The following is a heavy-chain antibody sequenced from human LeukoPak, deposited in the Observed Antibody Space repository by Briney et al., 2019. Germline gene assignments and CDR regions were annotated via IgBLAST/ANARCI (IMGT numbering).Heavy chain of an antibody. D-gene: IGHD2-15*01. J-gene: IGHJ5*02. CDR2: INPNSGGT. CDR1: GYTFTGYY. CDR3: ARGYCSGGSCYSVENWFDP. V-gene: IGHV1-2*06. Sequence: ASVKVTCKAAGYTFTGYYMFWVRQAPGQGLEWMGRINPNSGGTNYAQKFQGRVTMTRDTSISTAYMELSRLRSDDTAVYYCARGYCSGGSCYSVENWFDPWGQGTLVTVSS.